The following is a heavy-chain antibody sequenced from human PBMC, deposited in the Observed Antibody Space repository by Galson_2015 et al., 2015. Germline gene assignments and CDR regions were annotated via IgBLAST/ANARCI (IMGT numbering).Heavy chain of an antibody. Sequence: RYGISWVRQAPGPGLEWMGWLSAYNGNTSYAQKLQGRVTMTTDTSTSTAYMELRSLRSDDTTVYYCARGLVEYYYDSSGYFNTGYGMDVWGQGTTVTVSS. J-gene: IGHJ6*02. CDR1: RYG. CDR3: ARGLVEYYYDSSGYFNTGYGMDV. CDR2: LSAYNGNT. V-gene: IGHV1-18*04. D-gene: IGHD3-22*01.